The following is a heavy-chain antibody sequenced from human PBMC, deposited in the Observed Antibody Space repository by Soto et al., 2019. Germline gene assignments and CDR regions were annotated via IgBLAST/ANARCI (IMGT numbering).Heavy chain of an antibody. CDR3: ARVRQGCSANNCYFDP. CDR1: GGSVRAPDW. J-gene: IGHJ5*01. Sequence: SETLSLTCTLSGGSVRAPDWWNWVRQSPDKGLEWIVEVHISGHSNYNPSLRSRVSVSIDSSKNQFYLNLNSVTAADTAIYYCARVRQGCSANNCYFDPWGQGTQVTVSS. V-gene: IGHV4-4*02. D-gene: IGHD1-1*01. CDR2: VHISGHS.